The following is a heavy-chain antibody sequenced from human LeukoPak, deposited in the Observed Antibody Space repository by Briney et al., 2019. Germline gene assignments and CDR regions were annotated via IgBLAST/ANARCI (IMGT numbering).Heavy chain of an antibody. CDR2: INPDGGGK. CDR3: ARDGGRNFDY. J-gene: IGHJ4*02. V-gene: IGHV3-7*01. Sequence: PGGSLRLSCAASGFNFRNYWMGWVRQAPGKGLEWVANINPDGGGKFYVDSVEGRFTISRDNAKNSLYLQMNSLRAEDTAMYYCARDGGRNFDYWGQGTLVTVSS. CDR1: GFNFRNYW.